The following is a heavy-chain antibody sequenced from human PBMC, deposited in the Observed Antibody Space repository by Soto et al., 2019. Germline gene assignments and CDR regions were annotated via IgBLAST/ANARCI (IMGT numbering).Heavy chain of an antibody. D-gene: IGHD5-18*01. CDR2: IYYSGIT. J-gene: IGHJ6*02. CDR1: GGSISSSSYY. V-gene: IGHV4-39*01. Sequence: SETLSLTCTVSGGSISSSSYYWGWIRQPPGKGLEWIGSIYYSGITYYNPSLKSRVTISVYTSKNQFSLKLSSVTAADTAVYYCARHPPGAMAYGMDVWGQGTTVTVSS. CDR3: ARHPPGAMAYGMDV.